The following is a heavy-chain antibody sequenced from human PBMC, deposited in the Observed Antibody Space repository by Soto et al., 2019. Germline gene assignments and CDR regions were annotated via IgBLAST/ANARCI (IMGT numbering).Heavy chain of an antibody. CDR1: GGTFSSYA. J-gene: IGHJ4*02. V-gene: IGHV1-69*13. Sequence: ASVKVSCKASGGTFSSYAISWVRQAPGQGLEWMGGIIPIFGTANYAQKFQGRVTITADESTSTAYMELSSLRSEDTAVYYCARVARFGGYFDYWGQGTLVTVS. CDR2: IIPIFGTA. CDR3: ARVARFGGYFDY. D-gene: IGHD3-10*01.